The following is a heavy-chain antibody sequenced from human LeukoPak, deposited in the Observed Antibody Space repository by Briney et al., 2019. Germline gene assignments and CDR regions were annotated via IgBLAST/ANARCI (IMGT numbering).Heavy chain of an antibody. CDR1: GYSFTDDG. CDR2: ISPYNGNT. CDR3: ARLQISWFGEVTPLSPLNYGMDV. J-gene: IGHJ6*02. Sequence: ASVKVSCRASGYSFTDDGISWVRQAPGQGLEWMGWISPYNGNTQYADKFQGRVTVTAEISTTTAYLELRSLRSDDTAMYYCARLQISWFGEVTPLSPLNYGMDVWGQGTTVTVSS. V-gene: IGHV1-18*01. D-gene: IGHD3-10*01.